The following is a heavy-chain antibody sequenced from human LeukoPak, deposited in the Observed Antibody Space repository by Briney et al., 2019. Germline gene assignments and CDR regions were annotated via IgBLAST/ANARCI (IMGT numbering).Heavy chain of an antibody. Sequence: SETLSLTCTVSGGSISSGDYYWSWIRQPPGKSLEWIGYIYYSGSTYYNPSLKSRVTISVDTSKNQFSLKLSSVTAADTAVYYCARVGGHSNSHYYYYMDVWGKGTTVTVSS. CDR1: GGSISSGDYY. J-gene: IGHJ6*03. D-gene: IGHD4-11*01. CDR3: ARVGGHSNSHYYYYMDV. V-gene: IGHV4-30-4*08. CDR2: IYYSGST.